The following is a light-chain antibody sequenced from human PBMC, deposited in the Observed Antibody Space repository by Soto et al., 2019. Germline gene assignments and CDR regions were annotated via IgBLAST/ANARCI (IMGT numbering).Light chain of an antibody. Sequence: SYELTQRPSVSVAPEKTASITCGGDNIGDKAVHWYQRRPGQAPRLVIYYDFERPSGIHERFSGSNSGNTATLTISRVEAGDEADYYCQVWDTANDHPIFGGGTKLTVL. J-gene: IGLJ2*01. V-gene: IGLV3-21*04. CDR2: YDF. CDR1: NIGDKA. CDR3: QVWDTANDHPI.